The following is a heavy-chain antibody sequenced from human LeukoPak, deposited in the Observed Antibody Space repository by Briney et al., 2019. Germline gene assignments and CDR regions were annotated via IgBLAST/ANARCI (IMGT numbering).Heavy chain of an antibody. D-gene: IGHD6-19*01. V-gene: IGHV1-69*06. Sequence: ASVKVSCKASGYTFTSYYMHWVRQAPGQGLEWMGGIIPIFGTANYAQKFQGRVTITADKSTSTAYMELSSLRSEDTAVYYCASKRASSGWYLTSNLDYWGQGTLVTVSS. CDR2: IIPIFGTA. CDR3: ASKRASSGWYLTSNLDY. J-gene: IGHJ4*02. CDR1: GYTFTSYY.